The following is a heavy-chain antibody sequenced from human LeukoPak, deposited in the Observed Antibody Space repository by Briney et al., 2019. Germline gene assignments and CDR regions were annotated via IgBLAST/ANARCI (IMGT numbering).Heavy chain of an antibody. CDR2: IYYSGST. Sequence: SETLSLTCTVSGGSISSYYWSWIRQPPGKGLEWIGYIYYSGSTNYNPSLKSRVTISVDTSKNQFSLKLSSVTAADTAVYYCARGNFYSYGLGLGYWGQGTLVTVSS. V-gene: IGHV4-59*01. J-gene: IGHJ4*02. D-gene: IGHD5-18*01. CDR1: GGSISSYY. CDR3: ARGNFYSYGLGLGY.